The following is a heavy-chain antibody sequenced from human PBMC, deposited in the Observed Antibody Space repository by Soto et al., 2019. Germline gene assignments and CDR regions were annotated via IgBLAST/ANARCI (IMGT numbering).Heavy chain of an antibody. D-gene: IGHD6-13*01. CDR3: ARGRYSSPAYVFES. CDR2: INPKSGGT. CDR1: GYTFSGHY. V-gene: IGHV1-2*02. J-gene: IGHJ4*02. Sequence: QVQLVQSGAEVRKPGASVKVSCNVTGYTFSGHYLHWVRQAPGQGLEWMGWINPKSGGTNYAQKCQDKDTMTADTSVRAAAMERTRLRYDDTAVYDCARGRYSSPAYVFESWGQGTLATVSS.